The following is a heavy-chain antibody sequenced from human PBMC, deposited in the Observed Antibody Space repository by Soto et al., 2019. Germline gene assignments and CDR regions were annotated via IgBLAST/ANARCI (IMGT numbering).Heavy chain of an antibody. Sequence: GGSLRLSCAASGFTFSSYAMSWVRQAPGKGMEWVSAISGSGGSTYYADSVKGRFTISRDNSKNTLYLQMNSLRAEDTAVYYCAKVARLPLGAARWYPDYWGYGTLVTVSS. CDR1: GFTFSSYA. V-gene: IGHV3-23*01. J-gene: IGHJ4*01. CDR2: ISGSGGST. CDR3: AKVARLPLGAARWYPDY. D-gene: IGHD6-13*01.